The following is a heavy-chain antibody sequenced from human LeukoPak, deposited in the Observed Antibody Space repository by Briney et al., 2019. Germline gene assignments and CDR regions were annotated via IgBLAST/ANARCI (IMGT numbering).Heavy chain of an antibody. Sequence: SETLSLTCAVYGGSFSGYYWSWIRQPPGKGLEWIGEINHSGSTNYNPSLKSRVTISVDTSKNQFSLKLSSVTAADTAVYYCARGLLQYQLLSPFDYWGQGTLVTVSS. CDR3: ARGLLQYQLLSPFDY. CDR1: GGSFSGYY. CDR2: INHSGST. J-gene: IGHJ4*02. V-gene: IGHV4-34*01. D-gene: IGHD2-2*01.